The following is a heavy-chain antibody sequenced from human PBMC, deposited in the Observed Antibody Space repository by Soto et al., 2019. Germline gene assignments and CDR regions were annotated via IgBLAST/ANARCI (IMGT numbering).Heavy chain of an antibody. J-gene: IGHJ6*03. Sequence: QVQLVQSGAEAKKHEASVKVSCKAFGYTFTSYGITWVRQVPGQRLEWMGCTNAYNDNTNLAQKVQGRVTLTTDTSNNTAYLGLRSLRSDATAGYYCAQAPRAILGVATDLGVWGKGSTVTVS. CDR2: TNAYNDNT. V-gene: IGHV1-18*01. CDR3: AQAPRAILGVATDLGV. D-gene: IGHD2-21*01. CDR1: GYTFTSYG.